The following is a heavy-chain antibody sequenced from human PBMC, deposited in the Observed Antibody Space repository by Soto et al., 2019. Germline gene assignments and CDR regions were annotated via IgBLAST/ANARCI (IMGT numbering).Heavy chain of an antibody. J-gene: IGHJ4*02. V-gene: IGHV4-31*03. Sequence: QVQLQESGPGLVKPSQTLSLTCTVSGASMGTSGYYWSWIRQHPGKGLEWIGYIYYSGSTFYTPSLKSRISISGDTSKNQFSLKLSSVTAADTAVYYCARAVESHDFDYWGQGSLVTVSS. D-gene: IGHD2-15*01. CDR3: ARAVESHDFDY. CDR2: IYYSGST. CDR1: GASMGTSGYY.